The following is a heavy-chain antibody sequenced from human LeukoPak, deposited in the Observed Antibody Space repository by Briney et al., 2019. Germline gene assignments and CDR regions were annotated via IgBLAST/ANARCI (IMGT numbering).Heavy chain of an antibody. D-gene: IGHD3-9*01. CDR2: ISGSGGST. Sequence: GGSLRLSCAASGFTFSSYAMSWVRQAPGKGLEWVSAISGSGGSTYYADSVKGRFTISRDNSKNTLYLQMNSLRAEDTAVYYCAKGGTNYDILTGYYTYGMDVWGQGTTVAVSS. CDR3: AKGGTNYDILTGYYTYGMDV. CDR1: GFTFSSYA. V-gene: IGHV3-23*01. J-gene: IGHJ6*02.